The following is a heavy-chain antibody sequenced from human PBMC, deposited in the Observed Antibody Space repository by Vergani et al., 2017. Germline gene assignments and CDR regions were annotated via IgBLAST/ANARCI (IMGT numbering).Heavy chain of an antibody. CDR1: GGSFSGYY. J-gene: IGHJ5*02. Sequence: QVQLQQWGAGLLKPSETLSLTCAVYGGSFSGYYWSWIRQPPGKGLEWIGEINHSGSTNYNPSLKSRVTISVDTSKNQFSLKLSSVTAADTAVYYCARDLIGSGMGWFDPWGQGTLVTVSS. D-gene: IGHD3-10*01. CDR3: ARDLIGSGMGWFDP. CDR2: INHSGST. V-gene: IGHV4-34*01.